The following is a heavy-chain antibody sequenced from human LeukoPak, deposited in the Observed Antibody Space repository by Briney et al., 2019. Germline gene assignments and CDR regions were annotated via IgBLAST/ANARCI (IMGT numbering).Heavy chain of an antibody. CDR2: ISSTSSTI. J-gene: IGHJ4*02. CDR3: ARDRDVLLWFGESVL. CDR1: GFTFSSYR. D-gene: IGHD3-10*01. Sequence: GGSLRLSCAASGFTFSSYRMNWVRQAPGKGLEWVSYISSTSSTIYYADSVKGRFTISRDNAKNSLYLQMNSLRAEDTAVYYCARDRDVLLWFGESVLWGQGTLVTVSS. V-gene: IGHV3-48*01.